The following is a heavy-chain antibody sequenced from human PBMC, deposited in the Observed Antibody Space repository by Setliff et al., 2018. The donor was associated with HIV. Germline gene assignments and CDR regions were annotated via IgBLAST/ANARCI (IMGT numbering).Heavy chain of an antibody. Sequence: GGSLRLSCAASGFSFRIYAMSWVRQAPGKGLEWVAVISSDGSNDYYVDSVRGRFTISRDNDRNTLNLRMDRLRADDTAVYYCAKSSLIVVVGTDYFDSWGQGTLVTVYS. V-gene: IGHV3-30*04. J-gene: IGHJ4*02. CDR3: AKSSLIVVVGTDYFDS. CDR1: GFSFRIYA. CDR2: ISSDGSND. D-gene: IGHD3-22*01.